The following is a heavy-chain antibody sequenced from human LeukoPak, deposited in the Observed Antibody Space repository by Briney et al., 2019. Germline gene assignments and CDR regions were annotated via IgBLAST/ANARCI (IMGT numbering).Heavy chain of an antibody. J-gene: IGHJ4*02. CDR1: GFTFSSYG. CDR2: ISGSGGST. V-gene: IGHV3-23*01. D-gene: IGHD7-27*01. CDR3: AKDINWASFES. Sequence: PGGSLRLSCAASGFTFSSYGMSWVRQAPGKGLEWVSAISGSGGSTYYADSVKGRFTISRDNSKNTLYLQVHSLRAEDTAVYYCAKDINWASFESWGQGTLVTVSS.